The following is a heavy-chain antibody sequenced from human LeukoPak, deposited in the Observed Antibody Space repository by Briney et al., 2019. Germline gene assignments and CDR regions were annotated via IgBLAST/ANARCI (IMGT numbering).Heavy chain of an antibody. J-gene: IGHJ5*02. Sequence: GGSLRLSCAASGFTFSSYAMHWVRQAPGKGLEWVAVISYDGSNKYYADSVKGRFTISRDNSKNTLYLQMNSLRAEDTAVYYCARDSYGRGYSYGCWFDPWGQGTLVTVSS. V-gene: IGHV3-30*04. CDR1: GFTFSSYA. CDR3: ARDSYGRGYSYGCWFDP. D-gene: IGHD5-18*01. CDR2: ISYDGSNK.